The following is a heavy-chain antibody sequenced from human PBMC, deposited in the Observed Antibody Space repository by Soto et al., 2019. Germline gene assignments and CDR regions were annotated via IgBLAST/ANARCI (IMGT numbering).Heavy chain of an antibody. CDR2: FYHSGNS. Sequence: LSLPCSVSGGSIRSYYWSWIRQSPEKGLEWIGYFYHSGNSNYNPSLKSRVTISVDTSKNQLSLSLRSMTAADTAVYFCARISSVDPYGYVNGGLDVWGQGTTVTVSS. D-gene: IGHD5-18*01. CDR1: GGSIRSYY. J-gene: IGHJ6*02. CDR3: ARISSVDPYGYVNGGLDV. V-gene: IGHV4-59*01.